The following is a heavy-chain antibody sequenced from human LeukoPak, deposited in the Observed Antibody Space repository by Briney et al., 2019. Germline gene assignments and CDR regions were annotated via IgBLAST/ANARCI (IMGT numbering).Heavy chain of an antibody. CDR1: GASIGSDTYY. D-gene: IGHD1-26*01. V-gene: IGHV4-39*07. J-gene: IGHJ4*02. Sequence: SETLSLTCTVSGASIGSDTYYWAWIRQPPGKGLEWIGSLWSGATTYYNPSLTSRVTIAVDTSKNQFSLILPSVAAADTAVYYCARGRRGNYFQDYWGQGTLVAVSS. CDR3: ARGRRGNYFQDY. CDR2: LWSGATT.